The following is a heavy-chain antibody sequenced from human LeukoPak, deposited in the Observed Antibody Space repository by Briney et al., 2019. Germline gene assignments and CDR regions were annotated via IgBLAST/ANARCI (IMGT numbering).Heavy chain of an antibody. CDR2: INHSGST. CDR3: ARDLTMVRGVIIRSGFDP. D-gene: IGHD3-10*01. J-gene: IGHJ5*02. CDR1: GGSVSGYY. V-gene: IGHV4-34*01. Sequence: PSETLSLTCTVSGGSVSGYYWSWIRQPPGKGLEWIGEINHSGSTNYNPSLKSRVTISVDTSKNQFSLKLSSVTAADTAVYYCARDLTMVRGVIIRSGFDPWGQGTLVTVSS.